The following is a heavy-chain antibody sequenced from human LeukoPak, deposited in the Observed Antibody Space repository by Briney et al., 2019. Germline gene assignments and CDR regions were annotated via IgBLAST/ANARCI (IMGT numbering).Heavy chain of an antibody. CDR1: GGSISSYY. J-gene: IGHJ4*02. D-gene: IGHD6-19*01. V-gene: IGHV4-59*01. CDR3: ARQHSSGWTPYYFDY. CDR2: IYYSGST. Sequence: PSETLSLTCTVSGGSISSYYWSWIRQPPGRGLEWMGYIYYSGSTNYNPSLKSQVTISVDTSKNQFSLKLSSVTAADTAVYYCARQHSSGWTPYYFDYWGQGTLVTVSS.